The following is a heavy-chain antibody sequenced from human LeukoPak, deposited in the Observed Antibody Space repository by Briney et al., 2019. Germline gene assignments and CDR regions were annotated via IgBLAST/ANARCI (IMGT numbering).Heavy chain of an antibody. CDR2: IFSGGTT. J-gene: IGHJ3*01. D-gene: IGHD5-12*01. V-gene: IGHV3-66*01. Sequence: PGTSLRLSCAAAGFTFSNYAMHWVRQVPGKGLEWVSVIFSGGTTYYADSVKGRFTISRDNSKNTLYLQMDSLRAEDTAVYYCAGATDWGQGTMVTVSS. CDR3: AGATD. CDR1: GFTFSNYA.